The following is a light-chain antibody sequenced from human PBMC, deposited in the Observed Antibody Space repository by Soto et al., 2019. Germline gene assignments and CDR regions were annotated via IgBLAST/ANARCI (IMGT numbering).Light chain of an antibody. Sequence: DIQMTQSPSSVSASVGDRVTITCRASQGIRSWLAWCQQKPGKAPKLLIYAASNLQSGVPSRFSGSGSGTDFTLTISSLQPEDFATYYCQQANSFPWTFGQGTKVEIK. CDR1: QGIRSW. J-gene: IGKJ1*01. CDR2: AAS. CDR3: QQANSFPWT. V-gene: IGKV1-12*02.